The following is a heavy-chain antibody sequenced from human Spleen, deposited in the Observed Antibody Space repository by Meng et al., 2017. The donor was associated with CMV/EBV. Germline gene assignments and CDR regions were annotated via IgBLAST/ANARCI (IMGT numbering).Heavy chain of an antibody. Sequence: GGSLRLSCAASGFSFGTYGMHWVRQAPDKGLEWVALIWYDGSNAYYADSVKGRFTISRDNSKNTLFLQMNSLRVEDTAVYYCARDSGGSSWYPDYYYYGMDVWGQGTTVTVSS. V-gene: IGHV3-33*01. J-gene: IGHJ6*02. CDR3: ARDSGGSSWYPDYYYYGMDV. D-gene: IGHD6-13*01. CDR2: IWYDGSNA. CDR1: GFSFGTYG.